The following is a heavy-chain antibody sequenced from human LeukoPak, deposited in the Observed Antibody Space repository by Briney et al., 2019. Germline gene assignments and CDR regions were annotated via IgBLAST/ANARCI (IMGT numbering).Heavy chain of an antibody. CDR1: GGSFSGYY. CDR2: INHSGST. D-gene: IGHD3-9*01. V-gene: IGHV4-34*01. J-gene: IGHJ6*03. Sequence: PSETLSLTCAVYGGSFSGYYWSWIRQPPGKGLERIGEINHSGSTNYNPSLKSRVTISVDTSKNQFSLKLSSVTAADTAVYYCARDQLRYFDWLDNYYYMDVWGKGTTVTVSS. CDR3: ARDQLRYFDWLDNYYYMDV.